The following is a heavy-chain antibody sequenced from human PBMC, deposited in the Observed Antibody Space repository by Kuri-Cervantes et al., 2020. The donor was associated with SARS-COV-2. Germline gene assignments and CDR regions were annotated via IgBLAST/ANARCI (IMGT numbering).Heavy chain of an antibody. CDR2: IYYSGST. CDR1: GGSISSSSYY. Sequence: SETLSLTCTVSGGSISSSSYYWGWIRQPPGKGLEWIGSIYYSGSTYYNPSLKSRVTISVDTSKSQFPLKLSSVTAADTAVYYCARQMMSSITIFGVVITRNWFDPWGQGTLVTVSS. J-gene: IGHJ5*02. CDR3: ARQMMSSITIFGVVITRNWFDP. V-gene: IGHV4-39*01. D-gene: IGHD3-3*01.